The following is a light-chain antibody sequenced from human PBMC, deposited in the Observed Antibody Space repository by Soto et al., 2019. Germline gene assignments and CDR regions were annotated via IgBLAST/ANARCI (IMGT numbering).Light chain of an antibody. V-gene: IGLV1-44*01. CDR3: ATWDDSLNAVV. Sequence: QSVLTQPPSASGTPGQRVTISCSGGNSNIGGDTVNWYQKLPGTAPKLLIYNNDQRPSGVPDRFSGSKSGTSASLAISGLQSEDEAHYYCATWDDSLNAVVFGGGTKLTVL. CDR1: NSNIGGDT. CDR2: NND. J-gene: IGLJ2*01.